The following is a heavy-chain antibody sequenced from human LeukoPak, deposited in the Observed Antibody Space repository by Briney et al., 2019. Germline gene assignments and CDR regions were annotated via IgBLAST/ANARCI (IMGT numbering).Heavy chain of an antibody. CDR1: GGTFISYA. Sequence: GASVKVSCKASGGTFISYAISWVRQAPGQGLEWMGGIIPIFGTANYAQKFQGRATITADESTSTAYMELSSLRSEDTAVYYCAIPRTLYSSSWYYFDYWGQGTLVTVSS. CDR2: IIPIFGTA. D-gene: IGHD6-13*01. CDR3: AIPRTLYSSSWYYFDY. V-gene: IGHV1-69*13. J-gene: IGHJ4*02.